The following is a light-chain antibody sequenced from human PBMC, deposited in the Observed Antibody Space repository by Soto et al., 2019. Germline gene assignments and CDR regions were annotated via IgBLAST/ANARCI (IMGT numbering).Light chain of an antibody. CDR3: QQFDSYPIT. J-gene: IGKJ5*01. CDR1: RTSSTW. V-gene: IGKV1-5*01. Sequence: FPMTQSPSTLSAAGGVSVPFTCRGRRTSSTWLAWYQQKPGKAPRLLIYDASSMASGVPSRFSGTGSETEFTLTISSLQPEDFATYYCQQFDSYPITFGQGTRLEIK. CDR2: DAS.